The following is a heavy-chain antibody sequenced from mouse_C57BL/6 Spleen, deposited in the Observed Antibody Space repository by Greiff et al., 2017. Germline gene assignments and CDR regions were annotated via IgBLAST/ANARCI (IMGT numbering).Heavy chain of an antibody. Sequence: QVQLKQPGAELVKPGASVKMSCKASGYTFTSYWITWVKQRPGQGLEWIGDIYPGSGSTNYNEKFKSKATLTVDTSSSTAYMQLSSLTSEDSAVYYCARRRSTGTYWYFDVWGTGTTVTVSS. D-gene: IGHD4-1*02. J-gene: IGHJ1*03. CDR1: GYTFTSYW. CDR2: IYPGSGST. V-gene: IGHV1-55*01. CDR3: ARRRSTGTYWYFDV.